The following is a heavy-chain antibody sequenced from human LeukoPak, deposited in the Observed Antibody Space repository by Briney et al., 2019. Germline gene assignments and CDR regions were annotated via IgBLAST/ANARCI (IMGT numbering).Heavy chain of an antibody. J-gene: IGHJ3*01. CDR1: GFTFSSYS. D-gene: IGHD1-26*01. Sequence: PVGSLRLSCAASGFTFSSYSMNWVRQAPGKGLEWVSSISITSDYIYYPDSMKGRFTISRDNAKNSLYLQMNSLRAEDTAVYYCARARSSGSHRVVNAFDVWGQGTMVTVSS. CDR3: ARARSSGSHRVVNAFDV. V-gene: IGHV3-21*01. CDR2: ISITSDYI.